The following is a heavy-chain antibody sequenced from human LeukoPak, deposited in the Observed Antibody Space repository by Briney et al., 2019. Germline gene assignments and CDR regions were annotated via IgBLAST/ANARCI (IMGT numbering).Heavy chain of an antibody. V-gene: IGHV3-30*18. CDR1: GFTFSSYG. D-gene: IGHD2-15*01. Sequence: GGSLRLSCAASGFTFSSYGMHWVRQAPGKGLEWVAVISYDGSNKYYADSVKGRFTISRDNSKNTLYLQMNSLRAEDTAVYYCAKDIVREDTYYFDYWGQGTLVTVSS. J-gene: IGHJ4*02. CDR2: ISYDGSNK. CDR3: AKDIVREDTYYFDY.